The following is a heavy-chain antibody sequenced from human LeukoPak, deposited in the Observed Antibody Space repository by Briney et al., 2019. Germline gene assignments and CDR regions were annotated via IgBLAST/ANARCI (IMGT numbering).Heavy chain of an antibody. V-gene: IGHV4-39*01. D-gene: IGHD3-10*01. CDR3: ARRIYYGSGSYWFDP. Sequence: PSESLSLTCTVSGGSISSSSYYWGWIRQPPGKGLEWIGSIYYSGSTYYNPSLKSRVTISVDTSKNQFSLKLSSVTAADTAVYYCARRIYYGSGSYWFDPWGQGTLVTVSS. CDR1: GGSISSSSYY. J-gene: IGHJ5*02. CDR2: IYYSGST.